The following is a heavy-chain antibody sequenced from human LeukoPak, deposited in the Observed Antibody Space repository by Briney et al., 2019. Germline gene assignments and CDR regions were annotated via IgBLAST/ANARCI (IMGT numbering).Heavy chain of an antibody. Sequence: ASVKVSCKASGYTFITYYIHWVRQAPGQGLEWMGIINPSGGSTSYAQKFQGRVTMTRNTAISTVYMELSSLRSEDTAVYYCAIDDGDYADWFDPWGQGTLVTVSS. D-gene: IGHD4-17*01. CDR1: GYTFITYY. CDR3: AIDDGDYADWFDP. J-gene: IGHJ5*02. V-gene: IGHV1-46*01. CDR2: INPSGGST.